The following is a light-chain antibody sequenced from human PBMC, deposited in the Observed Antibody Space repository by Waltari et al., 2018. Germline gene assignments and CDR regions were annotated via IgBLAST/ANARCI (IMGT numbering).Light chain of an antibody. CDR3: CSYAGSYTEV. Sequence: QSALTQPRSVSGSPGQSVTISCTGTSSDVGGYNYVSWYQQHPGKAPKLMSYDVSKRPSGLPDRFSGSKSGNTASLTISGLQAEDEADYYCCSYAGSYTEVFGTGTKVTVL. CDR1: SSDVGGYNY. J-gene: IGLJ1*01. V-gene: IGLV2-11*01. CDR2: DVS.